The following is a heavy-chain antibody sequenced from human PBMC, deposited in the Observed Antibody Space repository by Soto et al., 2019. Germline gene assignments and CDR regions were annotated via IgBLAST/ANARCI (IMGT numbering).Heavy chain of an antibody. V-gene: IGHV3-30-3*01. D-gene: IGHD4-17*01. J-gene: IGHJ6*02. CDR1: GFTFSSYA. Sequence: QVQLVESRGGVVQPGRSLRLSCAASGFTFSSYAMHWVRQAPGKGLEWVAVISYDGSNKYYADSVKGRFTISRDNSKNTLYLQMNSLRAEDTAVYYCASGEMTTYYYYGMDVWGQGTTVTVSS. CDR2: ISYDGSNK. CDR3: ASGEMTTYYYYGMDV.